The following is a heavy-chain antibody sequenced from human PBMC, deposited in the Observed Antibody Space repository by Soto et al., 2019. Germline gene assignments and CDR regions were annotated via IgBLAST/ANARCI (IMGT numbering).Heavy chain of an antibody. V-gene: IGHV3-23*01. D-gene: IGHD6-19*01. CDR2: ISGSGGST. Sequence: GGSLRLSCAASGFTFSSYAMSWVRQAPGKGLEWVSAISGSGGSTYYADSVKGRFTISRDNSKNTLYLQMNSLRAEDTAVYYSAKDCRPSGRDYYYGMDVWGQGTTVTVSS. J-gene: IGHJ6*02. CDR3: AKDCRPSGRDYYYGMDV. CDR1: GFTFSSYA.